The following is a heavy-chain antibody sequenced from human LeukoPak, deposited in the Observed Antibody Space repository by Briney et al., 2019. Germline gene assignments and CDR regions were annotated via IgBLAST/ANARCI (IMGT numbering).Heavy chain of an antibody. CDR1: GGSISGYY. D-gene: IGHD2-2*01. CDR3: VRVVVPAAGFDP. CDR2: INHSGST. J-gene: IGHJ5*02. V-gene: IGHV4-34*01. Sequence: PSETLSLTCTVSGGSISGYYWSWIRQPPGKGLEWIGEINHSGSTNYNPSLKSRVTISVDTSKNQFSLKLSSVTAADTAVYYCVRVVVPAAGFDPWGQGTLVTVSS.